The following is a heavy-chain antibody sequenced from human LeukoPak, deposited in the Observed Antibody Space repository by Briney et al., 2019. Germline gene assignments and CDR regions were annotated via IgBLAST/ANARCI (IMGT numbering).Heavy chain of an antibody. CDR3: ARAGDRGNLIDF. Sequence: GGSLRLSCAASGFPVTTKDMTWIRQAPGKGLEWVSVTYSGGSTFFADFVNGRFSISRDQSQNTLYLQMNSLRANDTAVYYCARAGDRGNLIDFWGQGTLVTVSS. V-gene: IGHV3-66*01. J-gene: IGHJ4*02. CDR1: GFPVTTKD. CDR2: TYSGGST. D-gene: IGHD1-14*01.